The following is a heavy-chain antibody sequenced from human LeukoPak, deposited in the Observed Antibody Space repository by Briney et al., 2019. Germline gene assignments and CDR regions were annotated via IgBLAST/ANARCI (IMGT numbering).Heavy chain of an antibody. J-gene: IGHJ3*02. CDR2: INPNSGGT. D-gene: IGHD4-17*01. Sequence: ASVKVSCKASGYTFSGDYMHWVRQAPGQGLEWMGWINPNSGGTNYAQKFQGRVTMTEDTSTDTAYMELSSLRSEDTAVYYCATYCGHYGDYDRYAFDIWGQGTKVTVSS. CDR1: GYTFSGDY. CDR3: ATYCGHYGDYDRYAFDI. V-gene: IGHV1-2*02.